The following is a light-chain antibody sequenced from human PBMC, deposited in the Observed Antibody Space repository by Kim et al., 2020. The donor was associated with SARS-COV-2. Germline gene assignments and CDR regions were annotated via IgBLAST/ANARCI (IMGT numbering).Light chain of an antibody. Sequence: EIVMTQSPATLSVSPGERATLSCRASQSVSSNLAWYQQKPGQAPRLLIYGASTRATGIQARFSGSGSGTEFTLTISSLQSEDFAVYYCQQYNNWLTFGGGTKVEI. CDR1: QSVSSN. V-gene: IGKV3-15*01. CDR2: GAS. J-gene: IGKJ4*01. CDR3: QQYNNWLT.